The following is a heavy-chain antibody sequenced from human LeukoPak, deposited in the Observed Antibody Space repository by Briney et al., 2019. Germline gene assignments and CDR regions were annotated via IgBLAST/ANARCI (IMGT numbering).Heavy chain of an antibody. CDR2: IRSKTYGGTT. D-gene: IGHD6-13*01. CDR1: GFTSGDYA. J-gene: IGHJ4*02. Sequence: GGSPRLSRTAPGFTSGDYAMSSFRQAPGKGLEWVGFIRSKTYGGTTEYAASVTGTFTISRDDSKSIAYVQMNSLKTEDTAVYYCLSRRIGQLGLAIDYWGQGTQAAVS. CDR3: LSRRIGQLGLAIDY. V-gene: IGHV3-49*03.